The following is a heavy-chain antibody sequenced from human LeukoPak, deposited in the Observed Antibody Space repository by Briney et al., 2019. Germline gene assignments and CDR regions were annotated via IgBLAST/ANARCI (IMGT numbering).Heavy chain of an antibody. CDR1: GFTFSSYS. CDR3: ARERVVVVPAAMQIYYYYGMDV. CDR2: ISSSSSTI. V-gene: IGHV3-48*02. Sequence: GGSLRLSCAASGFTFSSYSMNWVRQAPGKGLEWVSYISSSSSTIYYADSVKGRFTISRDNAKNSLYLQMNSLRDEDTAVYYCARERVVVVPAAMQIYYYYGMDVWGQGTTVTVSS. J-gene: IGHJ6*02. D-gene: IGHD2-2*01.